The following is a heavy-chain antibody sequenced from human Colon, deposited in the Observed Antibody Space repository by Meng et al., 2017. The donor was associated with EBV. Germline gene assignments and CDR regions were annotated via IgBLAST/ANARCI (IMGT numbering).Heavy chain of an antibody. CDR3: ARERGGVTRDFDS. CDR1: GGCFRDYY. V-gene: IGHV4-34*12. Sequence: QVQLGQGGVDLLQPPETLSRSCAVCGGCFRDYYWTWIRHPPRKGLEWIGSIFYSGNTYFNPSLKTRVTISVDTSKNQFSLKLSTVTAADTAIYYCARERGGVTRDFDSWGQGALVTVSS. D-gene: IGHD3-16*01. J-gene: IGHJ4*02. CDR2: IFYSGNT.